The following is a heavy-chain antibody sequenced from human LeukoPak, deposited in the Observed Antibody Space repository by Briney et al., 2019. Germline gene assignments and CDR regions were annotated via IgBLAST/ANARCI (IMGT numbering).Heavy chain of an antibody. CDR1: GYTFTNYY. Sequence: ASVKVSCKASGYTFTNYYVHWVRHAPGPGLEWMGIIKPSGGGTSYALKFQGRVTMTRDTSTSTAYMELSSLRSEDTAVYYCARDHFDSSGYYYLLGYFEHWGQGTLVTVSS. D-gene: IGHD3-22*01. CDR3: ARDHFDSSGYYYLLGYFEH. J-gene: IGHJ1*01. V-gene: IGHV1-46*01. CDR2: IKPSGGGT.